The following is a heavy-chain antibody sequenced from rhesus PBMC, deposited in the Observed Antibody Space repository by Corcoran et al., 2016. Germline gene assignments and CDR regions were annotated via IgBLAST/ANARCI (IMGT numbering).Heavy chain of an antibody. V-gene: IGHV4-173*01. CDR2: IFDSGGNR. Sequence: QLQLQESGPGLVKPSETLSLTCAVSGCSITNHYWRWIRQPPGKGLEWIGRIFDSGGNRHYNPSLKSRVTLSTEPSRNQFSLKLYSVTAADTAVYYCARACSGFGCPLVNIDYWGQGVLVTVSS. J-gene: IGHJ4*01. D-gene: IGHD2-21*01. CDR3: ARACSGFGCPLVNIDY. CDR1: GCSITNHY.